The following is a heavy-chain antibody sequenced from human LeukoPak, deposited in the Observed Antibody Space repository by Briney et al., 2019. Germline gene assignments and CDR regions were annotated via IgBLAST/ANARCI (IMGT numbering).Heavy chain of an antibody. CDR1: GGSISSSSYY. J-gene: IGHJ4*02. CDR3: ERDDNDFWSGKFDY. D-gene: IGHD3-3*01. Sequence: SETLSLTCTVSGGSISSSSYYWGWIPPRPGKGLEWFGSIYYSGSTYYNPHRKTRVTISVDTSQNQFSLKLSSVTAADTAVYYCERDDNDFWSGKFDYWGQGTLVTVSS. V-gene: IGHV4-39*07. CDR2: IYYSGST.